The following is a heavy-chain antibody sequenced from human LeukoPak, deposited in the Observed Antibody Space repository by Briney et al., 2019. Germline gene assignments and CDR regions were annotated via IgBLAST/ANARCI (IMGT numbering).Heavy chain of an antibody. V-gene: IGHV3-21*01. CDR3: AREGLWFGELFPQFFDY. Sequence: GGSLRLSCAASGFTFSSCTMNWVRQAPGKGLEWVSSISGSSSYKYHADSVMGRFTTSRDNAKNSLYLQMNNLRAEDTAVYYCAREGLWFGELFPQFFDYWGQGTLVTVSS. CDR1: GFTFSSCT. D-gene: IGHD3-10*01. CDR2: ISGSSSYK. J-gene: IGHJ4*02.